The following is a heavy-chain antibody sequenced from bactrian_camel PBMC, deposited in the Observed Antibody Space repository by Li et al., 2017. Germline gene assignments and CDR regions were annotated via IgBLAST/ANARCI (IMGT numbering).Heavy chain of an antibody. CDR1: GTSYC. V-gene: IGHV3-3*01. Sequence: HVQLVESGGGSVQAGGSLRLSCAASGTSYCMGRFRQAPGKEREEVAAISTDDFTHYADSVKGRFTISRDNARKTVHLQMDSLKPEDTAVYYCAADLGWCGSRPFQREFRNWGQGTQVTVS. CDR2: ISTDDFT. J-gene: IGHJ4*01. CDR3: AADLGWCGSRPFQREFRN. D-gene: IGHD2*01.